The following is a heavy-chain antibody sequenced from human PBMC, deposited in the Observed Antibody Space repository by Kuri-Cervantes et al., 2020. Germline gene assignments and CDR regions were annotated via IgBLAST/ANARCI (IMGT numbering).Heavy chain of an antibody. CDR2: ISWNSGSI. Sequence: GGSLRLSCAASGFTFDDYAMHWVRQAPGKGLEWVSGISWNSGSIGYADSVKGRFTISRDNSKNMLFLQMNSLRGEDTAMYYCARYVDVEASCGDCDAFDIWGQGTMVTVSS. J-gene: IGHJ3*02. CDR1: GFTFDDYA. CDR3: ARYVDVEASCGDCDAFDI. D-gene: IGHD2-21*02. V-gene: IGHV3-9*01.